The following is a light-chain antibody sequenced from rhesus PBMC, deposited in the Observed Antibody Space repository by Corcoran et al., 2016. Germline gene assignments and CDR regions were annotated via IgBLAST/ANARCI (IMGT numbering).Light chain of an antibody. CDR2: AAS. J-gene: IGKJ4*01. V-gene: IGKV1-33*01. Sequence: GDKVTITCRASQGISNALAWYQQKPGKAPKLLIYAASTLQSGVPSRFSVSGSWTDCTLPISSLQPEDFAVYYCQQRNSYPLTFGGGTKVDIK. CDR1: QGISNA. CDR3: QQRNSYPLT.